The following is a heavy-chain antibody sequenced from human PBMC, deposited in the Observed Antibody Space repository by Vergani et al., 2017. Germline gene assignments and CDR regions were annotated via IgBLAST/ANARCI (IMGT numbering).Heavy chain of an antibody. Sequence: EVQLLESGGGLVQPGGSLRLSCAASGFTFSSYAMSWVRQAPGKGLEWVSAISGSGGSTYYADSVKGRLTISRDNSNNTLYLQMNSLRAEDTAVYYCAKEAYYYDSSGYGGHAFDIWGQGTMVTVSS. CDR1: GFTFSSYA. D-gene: IGHD3-22*01. CDR3: AKEAYYYDSSGYGGHAFDI. V-gene: IGHV3-23*01. CDR2: ISGSGGST. J-gene: IGHJ3*02.